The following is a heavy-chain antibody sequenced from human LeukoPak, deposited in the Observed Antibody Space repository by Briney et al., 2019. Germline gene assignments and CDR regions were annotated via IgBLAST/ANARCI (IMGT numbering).Heavy chain of an antibody. CDR1: GGSISSGGYY. CDR3: ARDLWFGHLEGYYFDY. Sequence: PSETLSLTCTVSGGSISSGGYYWSWIRQPPGKGLEWIGYIYHSGSTYYNPSLKSRVTISVDRSKNQFSLKLSSVTAADTAVYYCARDLWFGHLEGYYFDYWGQGTLVTVSS. CDR2: IYHSGST. V-gene: IGHV4-30-2*01. D-gene: IGHD3-10*01. J-gene: IGHJ4*02.